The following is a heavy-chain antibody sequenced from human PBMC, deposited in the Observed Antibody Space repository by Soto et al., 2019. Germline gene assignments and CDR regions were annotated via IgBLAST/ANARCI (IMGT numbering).Heavy chain of an antibody. D-gene: IGHD5-18*01. J-gene: IGHJ3*02. CDR2: IYPGDSDT. Sequence: GESLKISCQGSGYSFTSYWIGWVRQMPGKGLEWMGIIYPGDSDTRYSPSFQGQVTISADKSISTAYLQWSSLKASDTAMYYCARPRTSGYSYGYAFDIWGQGTMVTVSS. CDR3: ARPRTSGYSYGYAFDI. CDR1: GYSFTSYW. V-gene: IGHV5-51*01.